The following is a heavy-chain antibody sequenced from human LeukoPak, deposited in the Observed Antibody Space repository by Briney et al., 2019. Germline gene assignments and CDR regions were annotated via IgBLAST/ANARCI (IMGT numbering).Heavy chain of an antibody. Sequence: GGSLRLSCTASGFTFSYYWMSWVRQAPGKGLEWVSAISGSGGSTYYAGSVKGRFTISRDNSENRLFLQMNSLRAEDTAVYYCVKEDGGGYYFLGLDYWGQGTLVTVSS. D-gene: IGHD1-26*01. CDR2: ISGSGGST. J-gene: IGHJ4*02. V-gene: IGHV3-23*01. CDR3: VKEDGGGYYFLGLDY. CDR1: GFTFSYYW.